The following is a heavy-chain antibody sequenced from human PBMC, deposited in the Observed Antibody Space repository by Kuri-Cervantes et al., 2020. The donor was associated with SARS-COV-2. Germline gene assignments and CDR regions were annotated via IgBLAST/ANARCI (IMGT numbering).Heavy chain of an antibody. D-gene: IGHD2-2*01. CDR3: ARDGLSGYIVVVPAAFDY. V-gene: IGHV4-38-2*02. CDR1: GGSISSGYY. J-gene: IGHJ4*02. CDR2: IYHSGST. Sequence: SETLSLTCTVSGGSISSGYYWGWIRQPPGKGLEWIGSIYHSGSTYYNPSLKSRVTISVDTSKNQFSLKLSSVTAADTAVYYCARDGLSGYIVVVPAAFDYWGQGILVTVSS.